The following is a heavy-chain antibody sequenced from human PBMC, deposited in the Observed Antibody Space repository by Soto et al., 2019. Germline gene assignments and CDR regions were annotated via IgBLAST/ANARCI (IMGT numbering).Heavy chain of an antibody. J-gene: IGHJ6*02. Sequence: QVQLVQSGAEVKKPGSSVKVSCKASGGTFSSYTISWVRQAPGQGLEWMGRIIPILGIANYAQKFQGRVTITADKSTSTAYMELSSLRSEDTAVYYCARDLQGYYGMDVWGQGTTLTVSS. D-gene: IGHD4-4*01. CDR3: ARDLQGYYGMDV. CDR2: IIPILGIA. CDR1: GGTFSSYT. V-gene: IGHV1-69*08.